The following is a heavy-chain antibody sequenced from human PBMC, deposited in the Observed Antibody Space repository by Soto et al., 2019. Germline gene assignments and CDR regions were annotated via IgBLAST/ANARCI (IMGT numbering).Heavy chain of an antibody. D-gene: IGHD6-13*01. CDR3: ARGPYSSSWYHNNWFDP. J-gene: IGHJ5*02. Sequence: GASVKVSCKASGGTFSSYAISLVRQAPGQGLEWMGGIIPIFGTANYAQKFQGRVTITADESTSTAYMELSSLRSEDTAVYYRARGPYSSSWYHNNWFDPWGQGTLVTVSS. CDR1: GGTFSSYA. V-gene: IGHV1-69*13. CDR2: IIPIFGTA.